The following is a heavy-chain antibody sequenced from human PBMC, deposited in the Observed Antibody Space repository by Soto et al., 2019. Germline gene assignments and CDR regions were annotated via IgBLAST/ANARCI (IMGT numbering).Heavy chain of an antibody. D-gene: IGHD6-6*01. J-gene: IGHJ6*02. CDR1: GDIFSNYA. V-gene: IGHV1-69*01. CDR3: VPLQPSTIVGRPGVDV. Sequence: QVQLLQSGAEVKKPGSSVNVSCKTSGDIFSNYAITWVRQAPGQGLEWMGGIIPLFRTVNYAQTLQGRLTITADESTSTAYMELRSLRSEDTAVYYCVPLQPSTIVGRPGVDVWGQGTTVTVSS. CDR2: IIPLFRTV.